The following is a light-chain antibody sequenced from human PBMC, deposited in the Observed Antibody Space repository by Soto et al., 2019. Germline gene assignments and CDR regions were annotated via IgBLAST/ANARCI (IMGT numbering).Light chain of an antibody. CDR3: GTWDNSLSAV. CDR2: DNV. CDR1: SSNIGSNY. J-gene: IGLJ2*01. V-gene: IGLV1-51*01. Sequence: QSVLTQPPSVSAAPGQKVNISCSGSSSNIGSNYVSWYQQLPGTAPKLLIYDNVKRPSGIPDRFSGSQSGTSATLGITGLQTGDEADYYCGTWDNSLSAVFGGGTKVTVL.